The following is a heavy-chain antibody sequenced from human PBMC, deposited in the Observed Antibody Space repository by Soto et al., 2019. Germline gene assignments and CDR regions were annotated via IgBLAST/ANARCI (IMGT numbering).Heavy chain of an antibody. Sequence: QAQLGESGGGVVQPGTSLRLSCAASGFTISTHGMHWVRQAPGKGREWRANIWYDGSNKFYAESGKGRFSISKDNSKKTLYLQMSSLRAEDTDVYYCAAATTWNFHFPFWGQGTQVTVSS. CDR2: IWYDGSNK. V-gene: IGHV3-33*03. CDR3: AAATTWNFHFPF. D-gene: IGHD1-7*01. J-gene: IGHJ4*02. CDR1: GFTISTHG.